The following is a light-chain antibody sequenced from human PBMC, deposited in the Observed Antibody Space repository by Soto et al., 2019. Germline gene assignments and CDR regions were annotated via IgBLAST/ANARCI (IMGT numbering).Light chain of an antibody. V-gene: IGKV1-39*01. Sequence: DIQMTQSPSSLSASVGDRVTITCRASQSISKYVNWYQQKPGKAPNLLIYAASTLQSGVPSRFTCSGSGTDFTLTISPLQPEDFATYFCQQTYNSPPTFGQGTKVEFK. CDR2: AAS. CDR3: QQTYNSPPT. CDR1: QSISKY. J-gene: IGKJ1*01.